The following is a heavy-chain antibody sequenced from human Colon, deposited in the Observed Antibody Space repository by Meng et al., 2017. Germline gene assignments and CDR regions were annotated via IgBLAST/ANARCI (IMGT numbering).Heavy chain of an antibody. CDR3: AREGNRNYAGQGRFDY. D-gene: IGHD1-7*01. Sequence: QVRVVEAGVGVTNAESSGKVSCKHSGGTFSDYATSWVRQAPGQGLEWMGGIIPIFGPTNYAQKLQDRVTITADESTRTVYMDLSSLRSDDTAVYYCAREGNRNYAGQGRFDYWGQGTLVTVSS. V-gene: IGHV1-69*01. CDR2: IIPIFGPT. J-gene: IGHJ4*02. CDR1: GGTFSDYA.